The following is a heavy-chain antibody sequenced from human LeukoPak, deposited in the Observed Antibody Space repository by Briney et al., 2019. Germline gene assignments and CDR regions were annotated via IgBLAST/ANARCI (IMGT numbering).Heavy chain of an antibody. CDR2: INHSGST. V-gene: IGHV4-34*01. D-gene: IGHD3-10*01. Sequence: PSETLSLTCAVYGGSFSGYYWSWIRQPPGKGLEWIGKINHSGSTNYNPSLKSRVTISVDTSKNQFSLKLSSVTAADTAVYYCASYGSGSYYKQFDYWGQGTLVTVSS. CDR3: ASYGSGSYYKQFDY. J-gene: IGHJ4*02. CDR1: GGSFSGYY.